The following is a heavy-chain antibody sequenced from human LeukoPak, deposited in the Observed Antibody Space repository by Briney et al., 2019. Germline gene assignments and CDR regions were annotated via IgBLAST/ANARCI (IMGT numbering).Heavy chain of an antibody. V-gene: IGHV3-21*01. CDR1: GFTFSNYS. J-gene: IGHJ4*02. D-gene: IGHD2-21*02. CDR2: IGSTSHFR. CDR3: ARSCDGDCYSDY. Sequence: GGSLGLSCAASGFTFSNYSMNWVRQAPGKGLEWVSSIGSTSHFRYYADSLKGRVTISRDNAKNSLYLQMNSLRVEDTAVYYCARSCDGDCYSDYWGQGTLVTVSS.